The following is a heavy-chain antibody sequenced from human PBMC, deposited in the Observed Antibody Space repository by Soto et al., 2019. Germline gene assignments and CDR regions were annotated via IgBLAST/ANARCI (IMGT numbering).Heavy chain of an antibody. D-gene: IGHD3-9*01. CDR3: ARVSPINWFDP. Sequence: QVQLQESGPGLVKPSETLSLTCTVSGGSISSYYWSWIRQPPGKGLEWIGYIYYSGSTNYNPSLKSRVTISVDTSKNQFSLKLSSVTAADTAVYYCARVSPINWFDPWGQGTLVTVSS. V-gene: IGHV4-59*01. CDR1: GGSISSYY. CDR2: IYYSGST. J-gene: IGHJ5*02.